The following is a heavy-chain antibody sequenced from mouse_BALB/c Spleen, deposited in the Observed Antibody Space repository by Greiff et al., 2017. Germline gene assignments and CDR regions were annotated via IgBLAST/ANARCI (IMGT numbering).Heavy chain of an antibody. CDR2: INPYNDGT. CDR3: ARGDGYYSYYFDY. D-gene: IGHD2-3*01. V-gene: IGHV1-14*01. CDR1: GYTFTSYV. J-gene: IGHJ2*01. Sequence: EVKLMESGPELVKPGASVKMSCKASGYTFTSYVMHWVKQKPGQGLEWIGYINPYNDGTKYNEKFKGKATLTSDKSSSTAYMELSSLTSEDSAVYYCARGDGYYSYYFDYWGQGTTLTVSS.